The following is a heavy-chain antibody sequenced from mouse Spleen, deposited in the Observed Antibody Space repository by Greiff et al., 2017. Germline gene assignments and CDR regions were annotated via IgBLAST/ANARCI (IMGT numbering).Heavy chain of an antibody. CDR2: ISSGGGST. CDR1: GFAFSSYD. J-gene: IGHJ2*01. Sequence: EVQLVESGGGLVKPGGSLKLSCAASGFAFSSYDMSWVRQTPEKRLEWVAYISSGGGSTYYPDTVKGRFTISRDNAKNTLYLQMSSLKSEDTAMYYCARQRYGNFHFDYWGQGTTLTVSS. CDR3: ARQRYGNFHFDY. V-gene: IGHV5-12-1*01. D-gene: IGHD2-10*02.